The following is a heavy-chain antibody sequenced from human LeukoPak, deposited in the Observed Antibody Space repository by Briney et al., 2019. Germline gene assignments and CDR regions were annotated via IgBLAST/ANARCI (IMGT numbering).Heavy chain of an antibody. D-gene: IGHD6-13*01. J-gene: IGHJ3*02. CDR3: ARRVAAAAVGSGSFDI. CDR1: GGSISSSSYY. V-gene: IGHV4-39*01. CDR2: IYYSGST. Sequence: PSETLSLTCTVSGGSISSSSYYWGWIRQPPGKGLEWIGSIYYSGSTYYNPSLKSRVTISVDTSKNQFSLKLSSVTAADTAVYYCARRVAAAAVGSGSFDIWGQGTMVTVSS.